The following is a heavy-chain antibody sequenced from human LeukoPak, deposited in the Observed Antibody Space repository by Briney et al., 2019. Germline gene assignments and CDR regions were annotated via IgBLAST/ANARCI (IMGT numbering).Heavy chain of an antibody. CDR3: TRLSRYGNRWYYVDY. CDR2: IRSKAYGGTT. V-gene: IGHV3-49*03. Sequence: GGSLRLSCTASGFTFGDYAMSWFRQAPGKGLEWVGFIRSKAYGGTTEYAASVKGRFTISRDDSKNSLYLQMNSLKTEDTAVYYCTRLSRYGNRWYYVDYWGQGTLVTVSS. J-gene: IGHJ4*02. CDR1: GFTFGDYA. D-gene: IGHD6-13*01.